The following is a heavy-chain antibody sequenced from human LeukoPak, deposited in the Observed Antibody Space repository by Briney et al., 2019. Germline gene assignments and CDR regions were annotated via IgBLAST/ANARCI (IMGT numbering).Heavy chain of an antibody. V-gene: IGHV3-7*03. J-gene: IGHJ4*02. CDR3: AKPVYHYYGSASDY. Sequence: GGSLRLSCAASGFTFSSYWMSWVRQAPGKGLEWVANIKQDGSEKYYVDSVKGRFTISRDNSKNTLYLQMNSLRAEDTAVYYCAKPVYHYYGSASDYWGQGTLVTVSS. CDR2: IKQDGSEK. D-gene: IGHD3-10*01. CDR1: GFTFSSYW.